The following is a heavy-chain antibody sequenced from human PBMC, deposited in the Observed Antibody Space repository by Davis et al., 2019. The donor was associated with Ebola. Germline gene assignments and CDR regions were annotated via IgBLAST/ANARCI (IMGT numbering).Heavy chain of an antibody. D-gene: IGHD6-6*01. J-gene: IGHJ5*02. CDR2: ISAYNGNT. CDR1: GYTFTTYC. Sequence: ASVKVSCKASGYTFTTYCMHWVRQAPGQGLEWMGWISAYNGNTNYAQKPQGRVTMTTDTSTSTAYMELRSLRSDDTAVYYCARVKARPRDSPQPNWFDPWRQGTLVNVSS. V-gene: IGHV1-18*04. CDR3: ARVKARPRDSPQPNWFDP.